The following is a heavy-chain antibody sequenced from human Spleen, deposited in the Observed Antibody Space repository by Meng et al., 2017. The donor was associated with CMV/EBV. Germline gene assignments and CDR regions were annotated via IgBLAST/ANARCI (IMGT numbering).Heavy chain of an antibody. CDR1: GYTFTSYG. V-gene: IGHV1-69*05. D-gene: IGHD6-19*01. CDR3: ATRHSSGWCFDF. CDR2: IIPIFNTP. J-gene: IGHJ4*02. Sequence: SCKASGYTFTSYGITWVRQAPGQGLQWMGGIIPIFNTPNYAQNFQGRVTITTDESTNTAYMELNSLRSEDTAVYYCATRHSSGWCFDFWGQGTLVTVSS.